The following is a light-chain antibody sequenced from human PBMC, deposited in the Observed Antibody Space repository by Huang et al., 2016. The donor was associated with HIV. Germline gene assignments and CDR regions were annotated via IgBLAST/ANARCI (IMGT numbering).Light chain of an antibody. Sequence: DIQMTQSPSTLSAFVGDRVTITCRTSHRISSWLAWYQQKPGKAPNLLISNASNVESGVPSRFSGNGSGTEFTLTISGLQPDDLATYYCQQQWTFGQGTKVEI. CDR3: QQQWT. V-gene: IGKV1-5*01. J-gene: IGKJ1*01. CDR1: HRISSW. CDR2: NAS.